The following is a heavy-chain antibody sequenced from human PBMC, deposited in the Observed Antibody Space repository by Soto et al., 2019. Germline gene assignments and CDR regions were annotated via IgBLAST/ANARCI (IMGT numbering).Heavy chain of an antibody. CDR3: TTGPNLRPLAAFDI. Sequence: VQLVESGGGLVKPGGSLRLSCAASGFTFTNAWMTWVRQGPGKGLEWVGRIKSKSDGGTIDYAAPVKGRFTISRDDSKNNLYLQMNSLKTEDTAVYYCTTGPNLRPLAAFDIWGQGTVVTVSS. CDR2: IKSKSDGGTI. J-gene: IGHJ3*02. CDR1: GFTFTNAW. V-gene: IGHV3-15*01.